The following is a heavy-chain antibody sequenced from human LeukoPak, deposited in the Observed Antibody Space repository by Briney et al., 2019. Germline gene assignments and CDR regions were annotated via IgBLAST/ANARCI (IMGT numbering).Heavy chain of an antibody. CDR2: INPNSGGT. Sequence: ASVKVSCKASGYTFTGYYMHWVRQAPGQGLEWMGWINPNSGGTNYAQKFQGRVTMTRDTSISTAYMELSRLRSDDTAVYYCARAGFPGYSSSWRDYWGQGTLVTVSS. J-gene: IGHJ4*02. V-gene: IGHV1-2*02. D-gene: IGHD6-13*01. CDR1: GYTFTGYY. CDR3: ARAGFPGYSSSWRDY.